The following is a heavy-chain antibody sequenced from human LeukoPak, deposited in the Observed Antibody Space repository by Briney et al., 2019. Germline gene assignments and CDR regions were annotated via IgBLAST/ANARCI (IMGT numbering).Heavy chain of an antibody. CDR2: INWNGGST. Sequence: PGGSLRLSCAASGFTFDDHGMSWVRQAPGKGLGWVSGINWNGGSTGYADSVKGRFTISRDNAKNSLYLQMNSLRAEDTALYYCARAGSSSWYFDYWGQGTLVTVSS. CDR1: GFTFDDHG. CDR3: ARAGSSSWYFDY. V-gene: IGHV3-20*04. J-gene: IGHJ4*02. D-gene: IGHD6-13*01.